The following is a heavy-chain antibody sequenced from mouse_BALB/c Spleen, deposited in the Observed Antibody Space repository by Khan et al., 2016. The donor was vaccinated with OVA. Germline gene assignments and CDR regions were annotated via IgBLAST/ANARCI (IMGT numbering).Heavy chain of an antibody. CDR3: AIYHGYFDV. CDR1: GYSFTGYY. V-gene: IGHV1-26*01. D-gene: IGHD1-1*01. J-gene: IGHJ1*01. CDR2: VNPNNGGT. Sequence: EVQLVESGPDLVKPGASMKISCKASGYSFTGYYIHWVKQSHGKSLEWIGRVNPNNGGTSYNQKFKGKARLTVDKSSNTAYMELRSLTSEDSAVYSCAIYHGYFDVWGAGTTVTVSS.